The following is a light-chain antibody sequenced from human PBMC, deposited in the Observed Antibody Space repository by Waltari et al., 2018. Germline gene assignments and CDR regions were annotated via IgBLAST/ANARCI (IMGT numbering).Light chain of an antibody. CDR1: QSVSSY. Sequence: EIVLTQSPATLSLSPGERATLSCRASQSVSSYLVWYQQKPGQTPRLLIYGASNRATGIPARFSGSGSGTDFTLTISSLESEDFAVYYCHQRSNWPLTFGGGTKVEIK. J-gene: IGKJ4*01. CDR2: GAS. CDR3: HQRSNWPLT. V-gene: IGKV3-11*01.